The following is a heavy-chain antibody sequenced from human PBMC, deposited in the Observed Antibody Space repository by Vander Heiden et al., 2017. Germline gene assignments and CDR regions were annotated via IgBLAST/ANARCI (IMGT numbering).Heavy chain of an antibody. CDR2: ISGSGGST. CDR1: RFTFSSSA. Sequence: EVQLLESGGGLVQPGGSLRLSCSASRFTFSSSAMSWVRQARGKGLEWVSAISGSGGSTYYADSVKGRFTISRDNSKNTLYLKMNSLRAEDTAVYYCAKDKWELYCFDYWGQGTLVAVSS. D-gene: IGHD1-26*01. V-gene: IGHV3-23*01. J-gene: IGHJ4*02. CDR3: AKDKWELYCFDY.